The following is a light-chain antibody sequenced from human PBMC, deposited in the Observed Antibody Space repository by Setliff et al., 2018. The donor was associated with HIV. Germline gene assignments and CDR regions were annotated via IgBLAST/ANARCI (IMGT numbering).Light chain of an antibody. V-gene: IGKV1-27*01. Sequence: DIQVTQSPSYLSASVGDRVTITCRASQGITNYLAWYQQKPGKVPKLLMYAASTLQSGIPSRFSGSGSGTDFTLTINSLQPEDVATYYCQKYNDAPFTFGPGTKVDIK. J-gene: IGKJ3*01. CDR1: QGITNY. CDR3: QKYNDAPFT. CDR2: AAS.